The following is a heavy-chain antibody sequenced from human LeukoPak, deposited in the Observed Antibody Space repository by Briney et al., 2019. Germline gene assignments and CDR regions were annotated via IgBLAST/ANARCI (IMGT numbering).Heavy chain of an antibody. Sequence: PSETLSLTCTVSGYSISSGYYWGWIRQPPGKGLEWIGSIYHSGSTYYNPSLKSRVTISVDTSKNQISLKLSSVTAADTALYYCARVWTDSGSYYDDRGAFDYWGQGTLVTASS. J-gene: IGHJ4*02. D-gene: IGHD1-26*01. V-gene: IGHV4-38-2*02. CDR2: IYHSGST. CDR1: GYSISSGYY. CDR3: ARVWTDSGSYYDDRGAFDY.